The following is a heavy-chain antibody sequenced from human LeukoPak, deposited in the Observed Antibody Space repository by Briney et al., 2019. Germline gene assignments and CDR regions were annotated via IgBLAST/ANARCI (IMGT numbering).Heavy chain of an antibody. D-gene: IGHD6-19*01. J-gene: IGHJ4*02. CDR1: GLICSKCW. CDR3: ARDASALY. Sequence: GGSLRLSCAASGLICSKCWMTWVRQAPGKGLEWVASIKPDGSEKYYLDSVKGRFTISSDNARDSLYLQMNSLRDDDTSVYFCARDASALYWGRGTLVTVSS. V-gene: IGHV3-7*01. CDR2: IKPDGSEK.